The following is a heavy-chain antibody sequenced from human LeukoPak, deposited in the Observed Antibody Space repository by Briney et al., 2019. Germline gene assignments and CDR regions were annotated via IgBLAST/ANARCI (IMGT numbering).Heavy chain of an antibody. Sequence: ASVKVSCKASGYTFTSYDINWVRQATGQGLEWMGWMNPNSGNTGYALKFQGRVTITRNTSISTAYMELSSLRSEDTAVYYCAREPNDIWVVVPADAFDIWGQGTMVTVSS. V-gene: IGHV1-8*03. CDR1: GYTFTSYD. J-gene: IGHJ3*02. CDR3: AREPNDIWVVVPADAFDI. CDR2: MNPNSGNT. D-gene: IGHD2-2*01.